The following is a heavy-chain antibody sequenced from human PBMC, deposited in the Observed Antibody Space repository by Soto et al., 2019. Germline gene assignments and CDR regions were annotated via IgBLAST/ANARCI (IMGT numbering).Heavy chain of an antibody. CDR2: INAGNGNT. Sequence: QVQLVQSGAEEKKPGASVKDSCKASGYTFTSYAIHWVRQAPGQRLEWMGWINAGNGNTKYSQKFQGRVTITRDTSASAAYMELRSLRSADTAVYYCARIIVVVTALDYWGQGTLVTVS. V-gene: IGHV1-3*05. J-gene: IGHJ4*02. CDR3: ARIIVVVTALDY. CDR1: GYTFTSYA. D-gene: IGHD2-21*02.